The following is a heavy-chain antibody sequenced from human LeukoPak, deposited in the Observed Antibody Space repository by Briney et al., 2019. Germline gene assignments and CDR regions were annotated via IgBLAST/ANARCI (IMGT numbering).Heavy chain of an antibody. D-gene: IGHD6-13*01. CDR1: GGSISSYY. V-gene: IGHV4-59*12. CDR3: ARDRQSFRQQLVFAY. CDR2: IYYSGST. Sequence: SSETLSLTCTVSGGSISSYYWSWIRQPPGKGLEWVGYIYYSGSTNYNPSLKSRVTISVDTSKNQFSLKLSSVTAADTAVYYCARDRQSFRQQLVFAYWGQGTLVTVSS. J-gene: IGHJ4*02.